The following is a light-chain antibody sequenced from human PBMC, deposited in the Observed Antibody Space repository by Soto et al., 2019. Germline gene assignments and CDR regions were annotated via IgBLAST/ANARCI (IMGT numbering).Light chain of an antibody. CDR1: QSVSSSIS. Sequence: EIVLTQSPGTLSLSPGERAPLSCRARQSVSSSISLAWYQQNPGQTPRLLFYDASTRATGVPDRFGGSGSGTDFALTISRLEPEDFAVYYCQQYGGSPITFGQGTRLDIK. CDR2: DAS. J-gene: IGKJ5*01. V-gene: IGKV3-20*01. CDR3: QQYGGSPIT.